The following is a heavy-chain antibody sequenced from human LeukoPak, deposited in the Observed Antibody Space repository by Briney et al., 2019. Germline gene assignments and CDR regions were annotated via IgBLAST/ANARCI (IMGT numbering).Heavy chain of an antibody. CDR1: GFTFSSYW. Sequence: PEGSLRLSCAASGFTFSSYWMSWVRQAPGKGLEWVANIKQDGSEKYYVDSVKGRFTISRDNAKNSLYLQMNSLRAEDTAVYYCARDHGSREYYYYYMDVWGKGTTVTVSS. D-gene: IGHD2-2*03. J-gene: IGHJ6*03. CDR2: IKQDGSEK. V-gene: IGHV3-7*01. CDR3: ARDHGSREYYYYYMDV.